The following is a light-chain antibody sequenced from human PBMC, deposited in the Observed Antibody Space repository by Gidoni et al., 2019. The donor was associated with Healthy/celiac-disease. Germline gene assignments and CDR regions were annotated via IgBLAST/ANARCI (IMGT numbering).Light chain of an antibody. V-gene: IGKV3-15*01. CDR1: QSVSSN. CDR2: GAS. J-gene: IGKJ2*01. CDR3: QQYNNWHPNT. Sequence: EIVMTQSTATPSVSPGDRATLTCRASQSVSSNLAWYQQKPGQAPRLLINGASTRATGIPARFSGSGSGTEFTLTISSLQSEDFAVYYCQQYNNWHPNTFXXXTKLEIK.